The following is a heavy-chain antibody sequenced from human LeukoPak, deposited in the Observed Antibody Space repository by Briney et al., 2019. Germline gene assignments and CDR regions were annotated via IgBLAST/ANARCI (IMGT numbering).Heavy chain of an antibody. D-gene: IGHD1-20*01. V-gene: IGHV4-28*03. CDR2: IYYSGST. J-gene: IGHJ5*02. Sequence: KPSDTLSLTCAVSGYSISSSNWWGWIRQPPGKGLEWIGYIYYSGSTYYNPSLKSRVTMSVDTSKNQFSLKLSSETAVDTAVYYCARVITGTTNWFDPWGQGTLVTVSS. CDR1: GYSISSSNW. CDR3: ARVITGTTNWFDP.